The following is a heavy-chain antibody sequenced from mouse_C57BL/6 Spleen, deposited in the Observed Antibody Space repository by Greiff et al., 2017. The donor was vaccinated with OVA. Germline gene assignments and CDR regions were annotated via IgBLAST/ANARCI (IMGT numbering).Heavy chain of an antibody. CDR1: GFSLTSYG. CDR2: IWSGGST. CDR3: ARIDPYAMDY. Sequence: VKLMESGPGLVQPSQSLSITCTVSGFSLTSYGVHWVRQSPGKGLEWLGVIWSGGSTDYNAAFISRLSISKDNSKSQVFFKMNSLQADDTAIYYCARIDPYAMDYWGQGTSVTVSS. J-gene: IGHJ4*01. V-gene: IGHV2-2*01.